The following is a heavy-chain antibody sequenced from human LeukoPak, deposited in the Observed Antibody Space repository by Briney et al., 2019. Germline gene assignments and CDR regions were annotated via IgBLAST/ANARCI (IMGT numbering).Heavy chain of an antibody. CDR1: GGTFISYA. CDR2: IIPIFGIA. J-gene: IGHJ4*02. Sequence: SVKVSCKASGGTFISYAISWVRQAPGQGLEWMGRIIPIFGIANYAQKFQGRVTITPDKSTSTAYMELSSLRSEDTAVYYCARVLQGLGGGVDYWGQGTLVTVSS. V-gene: IGHV1-69*04. CDR3: ARVLQGLGGGVDY. D-gene: IGHD6-19*01.